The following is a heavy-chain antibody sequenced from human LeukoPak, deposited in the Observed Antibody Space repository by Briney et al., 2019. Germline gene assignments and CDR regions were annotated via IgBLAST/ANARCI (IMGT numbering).Heavy chain of an antibody. CDR3: ARDRIQWLPLDY. D-gene: IGHD3-22*01. J-gene: IGHJ4*02. V-gene: IGHV3-48*03. Sequence: GGSLRLSCAASGFTFSSFEMNRVRQAPGKGLEWVSHISTGGGNIYYADSVKGRFTISRDNAKNSLYLQMNSLRAEDTAVYYCARDRIQWLPLDYWGQGTLVTVSS. CDR2: ISTGGGNI. CDR1: GFTFSSFE.